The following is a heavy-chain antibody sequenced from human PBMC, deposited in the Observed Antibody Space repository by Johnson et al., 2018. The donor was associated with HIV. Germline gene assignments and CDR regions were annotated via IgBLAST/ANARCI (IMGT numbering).Heavy chain of an antibody. CDR3: AREGPLTFGGSDAFDI. CDR2: ISYDGSNK. J-gene: IGHJ3*02. CDR1: GITFSSYA. D-gene: IGHD3-16*01. V-gene: IGHV3-30*04. Sequence: QVQLVESGGGVVQPGRSLRLSCAASGITFSSYAMHWVRQAPGKGLEWVAVISYDGSNKYYADSVKGRFTISRDNSKNTLYLQMNSLRAEDTALYYCAREGPLTFGGSDAFDIWGQGTMVTVSS.